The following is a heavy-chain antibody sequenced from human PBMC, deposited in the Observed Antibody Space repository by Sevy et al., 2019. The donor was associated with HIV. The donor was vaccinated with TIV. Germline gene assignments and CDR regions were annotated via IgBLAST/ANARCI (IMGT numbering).Heavy chain of an antibody. Sequence: VSVKVSCKASGYTFTGQYIHWVRQAPGQGLEWMGWINPNSGDTKYAQEFKGRVTMTRDTSISTAYMELSGLKSDDTAVYYCSGDLRLRGYSYGCFDYWGQGTLVTVSS. V-gene: IGHV1-2*02. CDR3: SGDLRLRGYSYGCFDY. CDR2: INPNSGDT. CDR1: GYTFTGQY. D-gene: IGHD5-18*01. J-gene: IGHJ4*02.